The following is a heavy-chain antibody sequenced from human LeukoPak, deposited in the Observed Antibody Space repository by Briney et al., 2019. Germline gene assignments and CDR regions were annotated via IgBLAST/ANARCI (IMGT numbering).Heavy chain of an antibody. Sequence: SETLSLTCTVSGGSISSSSYYWGWIRQPPGKGLEWIGSIYYSGSTYYNPSLKSRVTISVDTSKNQFSLKLSSVTAADMAVYYCARSKAVLLWFGDYFDYWGQGTLVTVSS. J-gene: IGHJ4*02. V-gene: IGHV4-39*07. CDR1: GGSISSSSYY. CDR2: IYYSGST. D-gene: IGHD3-10*01. CDR3: ARSKAVLLWFGDYFDY.